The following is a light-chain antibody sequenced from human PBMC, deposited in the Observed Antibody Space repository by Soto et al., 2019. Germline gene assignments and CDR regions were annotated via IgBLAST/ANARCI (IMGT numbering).Light chain of an antibody. CDR1: SSDVGSYNF. CDR2: EVS. Sequence: QAVVTQPASVSGSPGQSITISCTGTSSDVGSYNFFSWYQQHPGKAPKLMIYEVSKRPSGVANRFSGSKSGNTASLTISGLHAEDEADYYCCSYAGSSTNYVFGTGTKLTV. V-gene: IGLV2-23*02. J-gene: IGLJ1*01. CDR3: CSYAGSSTNYV.